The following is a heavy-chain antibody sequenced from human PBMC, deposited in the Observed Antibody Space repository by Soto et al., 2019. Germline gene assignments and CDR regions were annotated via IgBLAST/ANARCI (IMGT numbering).Heavy chain of an antibody. CDR3: ANDHRYYYDSSGYYFAY. J-gene: IGHJ4*02. CDR2: ISYDGSNK. D-gene: IGHD3-22*01. Sequence: GGSLRLSCAASGFTFSSYGMHWVRQAPGKGLEWVAVISYDGSNKYYADSVKGRFTISRDNSKNTLYLQMNSLRAEDTAVYYCANDHRYYYDSSGYYFAYWGQGTLVTVSS. CDR1: GFTFSSYG. V-gene: IGHV3-30*18.